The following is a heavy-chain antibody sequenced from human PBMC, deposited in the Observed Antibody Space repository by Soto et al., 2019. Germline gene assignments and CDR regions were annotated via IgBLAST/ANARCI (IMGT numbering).Heavy chain of an antibody. CDR2: INTHNGNT. CDR3: TREGSAPYYYSGMDA. D-gene: IGHD3-10*01. Sequence: GASVKVSCKASRYTFTTNCSSWLQQSPGQGLEWLGWINTHNGNTNYAQNLQGRVIMTADTSTNTAYMELRSLRSDDTAIYYCTREGSAPYYYSGMDAWGQGTTVPVSS. J-gene: IGHJ6*02. V-gene: IGHV1-18*01. CDR1: RYTFTTNC.